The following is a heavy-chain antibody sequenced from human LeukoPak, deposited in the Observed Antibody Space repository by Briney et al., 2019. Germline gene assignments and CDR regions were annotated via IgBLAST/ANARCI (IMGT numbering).Heavy chain of an antibody. D-gene: IGHD6-19*01. CDR3: ARRAYSSGWYYFDY. CDR1: GGSISSYY. J-gene: IGHJ4*02. V-gene: IGHV4-59*01. Sequence: SETLSLTCTVSGGSISSYYWSWIRQPPGKGLGWIGYIYYSGSTNYNPSLKSRVTISVDTSKNQFSLKLSSVTAADTAMYYCARRAYSSGWYYFDYWGQGNLVSVSS. CDR2: IYYSGST.